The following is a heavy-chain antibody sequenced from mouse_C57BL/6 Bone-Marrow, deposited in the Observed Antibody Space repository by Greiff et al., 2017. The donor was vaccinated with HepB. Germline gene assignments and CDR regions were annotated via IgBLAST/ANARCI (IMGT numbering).Heavy chain of an antibody. CDR1: GYTFTSYT. J-gene: IGHJ2*01. CDR3: AREQVRGDPDYFDY. V-gene: IGHV1-4*01. D-gene: IGHD2-13*01. CDR2: INPSSGYT. Sequence: QVQLQQSGAELARPGASVKMSCKASGYTFTSYTMHWVKQRPGQGLEWIGYINPSSGYTKYNQKFKDKATLTADKSSSTAYMQLSSLTSEDSAVYYCAREQVRGDPDYFDYWGQGTTLTVSS.